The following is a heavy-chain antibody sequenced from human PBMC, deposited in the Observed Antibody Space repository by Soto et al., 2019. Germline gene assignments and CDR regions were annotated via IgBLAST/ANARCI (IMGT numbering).Heavy chain of an antibody. Sequence: ESGGGLVQPGRSLRLSCAASGFTFDDYAMHWVRQAPGKGLEWVSGISWNSGSIGYADSVKGRFTISRDNAKNSLYLQMNSLRAEDTALYYCAKDLGQLDPLYYYYGMDVWGQGTTVTVSS. V-gene: IGHV3-9*01. D-gene: IGHD6-6*01. CDR2: ISWNSGSI. CDR1: GFTFDDYA. CDR3: AKDLGQLDPLYYYYGMDV. J-gene: IGHJ6*02.